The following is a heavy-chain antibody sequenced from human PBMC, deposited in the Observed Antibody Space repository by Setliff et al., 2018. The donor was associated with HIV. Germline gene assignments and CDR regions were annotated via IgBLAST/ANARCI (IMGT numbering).Heavy chain of an antibody. Sequence: SVKVSCKASGGTFSTYSMNWVRQAPGQGLEWMGGIIPFFRTTNYAQKFQGRVTMTRDTSTSTVYMELSSLRSEDTAVYYCARDYLQTYSYGRNDAFDIWGQGTMVTVSS. D-gene: IGHD5-18*01. CDR1: GGTFSTYS. CDR2: IIPFFRTT. CDR3: ARDYLQTYSYGRNDAFDI. J-gene: IGHJ3*02. V-gene: IGHV1-69*05.